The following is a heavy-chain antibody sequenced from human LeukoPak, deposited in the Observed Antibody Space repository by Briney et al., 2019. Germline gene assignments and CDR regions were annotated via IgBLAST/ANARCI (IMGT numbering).Heavy chain of an antibody. CDR2: ISYDGSNK. J-gene: IGHJ6*02. CDR3: AKADGDSPGYYYYGMDV. D-gene: IGHD4-17*01. V-gene: IGHV3-30*18. CDR1: GFTFSSYG. Sequence: PGGSLRLSCAASGFTFSSYGMHWVRQAPGKGLEWVAVISYDGSNKYYADSVKGRFTISRDNSKNTLYLQMNSLRAEDTAVYYCAKADGDSPGYYYYGMDVWGQGTTVTVSS.